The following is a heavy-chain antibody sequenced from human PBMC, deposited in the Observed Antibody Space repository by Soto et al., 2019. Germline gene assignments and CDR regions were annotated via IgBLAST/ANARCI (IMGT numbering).Heavy chain of an antibody. D-gene: IGHD6-13*01. CDR1: GFTFSSYD. CDR2: IGTAGDT. J-gene: IGHJ4*02. V-gene: IGHV3-13*01. Sequence: GSLSPYCAASGFTFSSYDMHWVRQATGKGLEWVSAIGTAGDTYYPGSVKGRFTISRENAKNSLYLQMNSLRAGDTAVYYCVRVDSSSWYAFDYWGQGT. CDR3: VRVDSSSWYAFDY.